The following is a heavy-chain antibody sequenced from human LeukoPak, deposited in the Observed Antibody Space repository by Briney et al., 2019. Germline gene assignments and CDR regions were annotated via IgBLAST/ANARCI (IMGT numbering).Heavy chain of an antibody. J-gene: IGHJ6*02. CDR3: ALRFLEWLPYYYYYGMDV. CDR1: GFTFSSYA. Sequence: GGSLRLSCAASGFTFSSYAMSWVRQAPGKGLEWVSAISGSGVSTFYADSVKGRFTTSRDNSKNTLYLQMNSLRAEDTAVYYCALRFLEWLPYYYYYGMDVWGQGTTVTVSS. D-gene: IGHD3-3*01. V-gene: IGHV3-23*01. CDR2: ISGSGVST.